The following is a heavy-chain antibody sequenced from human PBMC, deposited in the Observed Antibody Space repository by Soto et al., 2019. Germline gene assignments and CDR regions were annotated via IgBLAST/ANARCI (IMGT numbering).Heavy chain of an antibody. CDR2: IYYSGST. J-gene: IGHJ4*02. Sequence: PSETLSLTWTVSGGSISSSSYYWGWIRQPPGKGLEWIGSIYYSGSTYYNPSLKSRVTISVDTSKNQFSLKLSSVPAADTAVYYCARHSGHIFFDYWGQGTLVTVSS. V-gene: IGHV4-39*01. CDR1: GGSISSSSYY. D-gene: IGHD5-12*01. CDR3: ARHSGHIFFDY.